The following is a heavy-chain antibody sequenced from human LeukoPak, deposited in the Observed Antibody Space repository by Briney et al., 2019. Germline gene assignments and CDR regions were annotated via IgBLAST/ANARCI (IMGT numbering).Heavy chain of an antibody. CDR3: ARGFGYYDSSGYNY. D-gene: IGHD3-22*01. CDR1: GFTFSSYE. J-gene: IGHJ4*02. CDR2: ISSSGSTI. V-gene: IGHV3-48*03. Sequence: GGSLRLSCAASGFTFSSYEMNWVRQAPGKGLEWVSYISSSGSTIYYADSVKGRFTISRDNAKNSLYLQMNSLRAEDTAVYYCARGFGYYDSSGYNYWGQGTLVTVSS.